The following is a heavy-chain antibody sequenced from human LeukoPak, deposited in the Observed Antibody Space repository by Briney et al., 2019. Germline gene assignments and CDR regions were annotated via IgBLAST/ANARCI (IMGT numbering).Heavy chain of an antibody. CDR3: VRYLGGLRSLDAFDI. D-gene: IGHD5-18*01. J-gene: IGHJ3*02. V-gene: IGHV4-4*07. CDR2: IYTSGST. CDR1: GGSISSYY. Sequence: SETLSLTCTISGGSISSYYWSWIRQPAGKGLEWIGRIYTSGSTNYNPSLKSRVTMSVDTSKNQFSLKLSSVTAADTAVYYCVRYLGGLRSLDAFDIWGQGTMVTVSS.